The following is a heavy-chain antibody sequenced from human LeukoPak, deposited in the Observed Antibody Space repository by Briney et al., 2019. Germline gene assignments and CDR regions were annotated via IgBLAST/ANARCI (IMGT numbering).Heavy chain of an antibody. CDR3: ATDGRQIDSSIPGSFDY. V-gene: IGHV4-59*01. CDR1: GGSISSYY. CDR2: IYYSGST. Sequence: SETLSLTCTVSGGSISSYYWSWIRQPPGKGLEWIGYIYYSGSTNYNPSLKSRVTISVDTSKNQFSLKLSSVTAADTPVYYCATDGRQIDSSIPGSFDYWGQGTLVTVSS. J-gene: IGHJ4*02. D-gene: IGHD6-13*01.